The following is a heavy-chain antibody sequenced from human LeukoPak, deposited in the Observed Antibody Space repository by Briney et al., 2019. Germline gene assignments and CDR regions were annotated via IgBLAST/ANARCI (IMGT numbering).Heavy chain of an antibody. CDR3: ARAGYSSSWQSYYYYYMDV. J-gene: IGHJ6*03. CDR1: GYTFTSYD. Sequence: ASVKVSCKASGYTFTSYDINWVRQATGQGLEWMGWMNPNSGNTGYAQKFQGRVTITRNTSISTAYMKLSSLRSEDTAVYYCARAGYSSSWQSYYYYYMDVWGKGTTVTVSS. CDR2: MNPNSGNT. D-gene: IGHD6-13*01. V-gene: IGHV1-8*03.